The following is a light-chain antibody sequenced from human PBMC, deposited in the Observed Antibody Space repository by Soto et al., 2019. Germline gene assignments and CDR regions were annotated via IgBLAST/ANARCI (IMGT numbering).Light chain of an antibody. V-gene: IGKV1-27*01. CDR1: QDISSY. J-gene: IGKJ1*01. CDR3: QKYNSAPWT. Sequence: DIPMTQSPSSLSASVGDRVTITCRASQDISSYLAWYQQKPGQVPKLLIYAASTLHLGVPSRFSGSGSGTDFTLTISSLQAEDVATYYCQKYNSAPWTFGQGTKVDIK. CDR2: AAS.